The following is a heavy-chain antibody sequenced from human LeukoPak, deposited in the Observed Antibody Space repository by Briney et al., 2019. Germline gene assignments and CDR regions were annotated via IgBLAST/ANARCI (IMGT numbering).Heavy chain of an antibody. CDR3: AREVEGLDY. D-gene: IGHD5-24*01. V-gene: IGHV3-30*03. Sequence: GGSLRLSCAASGLTFSGYDMHWVRQAPGKGPEWVAVMSYGGQNERYADSVKGRFTVSRDNSKNTLYLQMNSLRVEDTAVYYCAREVEGLDYWGQGTLVTVSS. CDR1: GLTFSGYD. CDR2: MSYGGQNE. J-gene: IGHJ4*02.